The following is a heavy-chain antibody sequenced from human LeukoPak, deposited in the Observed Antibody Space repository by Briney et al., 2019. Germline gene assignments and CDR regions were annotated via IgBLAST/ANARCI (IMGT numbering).Heavy chain of an antibody. CDR2: INHSVTN. J-gene: IGHJ4*02. D-gene: IGHD3-22*01. Sequence: SETLSLTCTASGYSISSDYYWGWIRQSPGKGLEWIGSINHSVTNYYNPSLKSRVTIAVDTSKNQFSLKLSSVTAADTAVYYCTRVMDYYDGSGYPPPAAADYWGQGTLVTVSS. V-gene: IGHV4-38-2*02. CDR3: TRVMDYYDGSGYPPPAAADY. CDR1: GYSISSDYY.